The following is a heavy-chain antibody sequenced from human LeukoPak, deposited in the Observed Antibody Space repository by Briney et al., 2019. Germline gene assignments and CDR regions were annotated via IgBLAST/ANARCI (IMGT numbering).Heavy chain of an antibody. Sequence: ASVKVSCKPSGYTFTSYYMHWVRQAPGQGLEWMGIINPSGGSTSYAQKFQGRVTMTRDTSTSTVYMELSSLRSEDTAVYYCATQYGSDAYYFDYWDQGTLVTVSS. CDR1: GYTFTSYY. D-gene: IGHD3-10*01. J-gene: IGHJ4*02. CDR2: INPSGGST. V-gene: IGHV1-46*01. CDR3: ATQYGSDAYYFDY.